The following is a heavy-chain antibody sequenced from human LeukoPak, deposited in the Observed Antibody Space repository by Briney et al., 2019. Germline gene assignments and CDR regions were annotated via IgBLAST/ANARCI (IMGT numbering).Heavy chain of an antibody. J-gene: IGHJ4*02. CDR1: EFTFNTYW. Sequence: GGSLRLSCAASEFTFNTYWTHWVRQAPGKGLVWVARVHREGTTTAYADSVKGRFTISRDNAKNTLYLQMTNLRAEDTAVYYCARNSDWILFDYWGRGTLVTVSS. CDR3: ARNSDWILFDY. V-gene: IGHV3-74*03. D-gene: IGHD3/OR15-3a*01. CDR2: VHREGTTT.